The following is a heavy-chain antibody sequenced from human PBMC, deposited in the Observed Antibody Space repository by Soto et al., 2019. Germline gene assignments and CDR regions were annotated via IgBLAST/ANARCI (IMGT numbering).Heavy chain of an antibody. CDR2: IYYSGRT. CDR1: GGSVSSGSYY. CDR3: ARARGSWWYFDL. Sequence: QVQLQESGPGLVKPSETLSLTCTVSGGSVSSGSYYWSWIRQPPGKGLEWMGYIYYSGRTNYNPSLKSRVTISVDTSKNQFSLKLSSVTAAATAVYYCARARGSWWYFDLWGRGTLVTVSS. D-gene: IGHD3-10*01. J-gene: IGHJ2*01. V-gene: IGHV4-61*01.